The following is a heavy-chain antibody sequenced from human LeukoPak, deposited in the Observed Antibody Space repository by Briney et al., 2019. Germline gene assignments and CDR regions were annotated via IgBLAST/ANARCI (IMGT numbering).Heavy chain of an antibody. CDR3: ARDRETRYCSSTSCLNWFDP. J-gene: IGHJ5*02. CDR1: GGSFSGYY. Sequence: SETPSLTCAVYGGSFSGYYWSWIRQPPGKGLEWIGEINHSGSTNYNPSLKSRVTISVETSKNQFSLKLSSVTAADTAVYYCARDRETRYCSSTSCLNWFDPWGQGTLVTVSS. D-gene: IGHD2-2*01. V-gene: IGHV4-34*01. CDR2: INHSGST.